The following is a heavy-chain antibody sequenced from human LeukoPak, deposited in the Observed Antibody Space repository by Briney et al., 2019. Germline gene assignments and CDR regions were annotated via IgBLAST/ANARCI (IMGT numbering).Heavy chain of an antibody. CDR1: GYSFGDNW. J-gene: IGHJ4*02. D-gene: IGHD6-19*01. Sequence: NHGESLKISCTGSGYSFGDNWIAWVRQMPGKGLEWMGIIYPGDSDTRYSPSFQGQVTISADKSISTAYLQWSSLKASDTAMYYCARGVVGWYYFDYWGQGTLVTVSS. V-gene: IGHV5-51*01. CDR2: IYPGDSDT. CDR3: ARGVVGWYYFDY.